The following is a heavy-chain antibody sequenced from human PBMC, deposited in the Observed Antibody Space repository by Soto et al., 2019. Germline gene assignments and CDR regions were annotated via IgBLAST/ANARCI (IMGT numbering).Heavy chain of an antibody. CDR2: ISAYNGNT. Sequence: QVQLVQSGAEVKKPGASVKVSCKASGYTFTSYGISWVRQAPGQGLEWMGWISAYNGNTNYAQKLQGRVTMTTDTSTSTAYMELGSLRSDDTAVYYCARDPPQYDILTGYYTTGWFDPWGQGTLVTVSS. V-gene: IGHV1-18*01. CDR3: ARDPPQYDILTGYYTTGWFDP. CDR1: GYTFTSYG. D-gene: IGHD3-9*01. J-gene: IGHJ5*02.